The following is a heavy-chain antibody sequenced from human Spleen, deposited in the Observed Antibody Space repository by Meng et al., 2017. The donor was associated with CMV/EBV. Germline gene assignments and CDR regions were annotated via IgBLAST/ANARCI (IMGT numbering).Heavy chain of an antibody. CDR3: AHRRHEGSSWDGGILNY. CDR2: IYWDNDQ. D-gene: IGHD6-13*01. Sequence: GQMLDTPTPSITLVCSFSGFSLADSGVGVSWIRHPPAKTPEWLAFIYWDNDQRFNPSLKSRLTIIKDPSKNQVVLIMTHMDPVDTATYYCAHRRHEGSSWDGGILNYWGQGTLVTVSS. CDR1: GFSLADSGVG. V-gene: IGHV2-5*02. J-gene: IGHJ4*02.